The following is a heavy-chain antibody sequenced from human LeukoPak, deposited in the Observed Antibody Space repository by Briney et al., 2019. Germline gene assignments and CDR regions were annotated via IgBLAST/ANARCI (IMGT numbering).Heavy chain of an antibody. J-gene: IGHJ4*02. D-gene: IGHD3-16*01. CDR3: ARLDTYGGYFDY. Sequence: ASVKVSCTASGYTFTNYAVHWVRQAPGQRLEWMGWINAGNGNTEYSQNFQDRVTITRDTSATTAYMELSSLRSEDTAVYYCARLDTYGGYFDYWGQGTLVTVSS. CDR2: INAGNGNT. V-gene: IGHV1-3*01. CDR1: GYTFTNYA.